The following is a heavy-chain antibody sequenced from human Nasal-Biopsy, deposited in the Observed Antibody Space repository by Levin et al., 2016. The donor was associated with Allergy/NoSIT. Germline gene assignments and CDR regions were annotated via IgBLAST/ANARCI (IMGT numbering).Heavy chain of an antibody. V-gene: IGHV3-7*03. D-gene: IGHD1-26*01. J-gene: IGHJ6*03. CDR3: ARDLGVGSYPHYYYMDV. Sequence: GGSLRLSCVVSGFTFSNYWMSWVRQAPGKGLEWVANINEDGSENYYVASVKGRSTISRDNAKNSLHLQMNSLRAEDTAIYYCARDLGVGSYPHYYYMDVWGKGTTVIVSS. CDR2: INEDGSEN. CDR1: GFTFSNYW.